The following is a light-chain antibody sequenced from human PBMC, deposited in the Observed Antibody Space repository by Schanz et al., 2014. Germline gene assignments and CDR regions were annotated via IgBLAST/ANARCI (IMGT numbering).Light chain of an antibody. J-gene: IGLJ3*02. CDR3: CSYAGSYTM. CDR2: DNN. V-gene: IGLV1-40*01. CDR1: SSNIGSGYD. Sequence: QSVLTQPPSMSGAPGQRVTISCTGNSSNIGSGYDVHWYQCLPGTAPKLLIYDNNNRPSGVPDRFSGSKSATSASLAITGLQAEDEADYYCCSYAGSYTMFGGGTKLTVL.